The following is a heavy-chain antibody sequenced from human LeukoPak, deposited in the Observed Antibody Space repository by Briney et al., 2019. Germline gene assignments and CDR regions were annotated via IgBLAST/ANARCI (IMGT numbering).Heavy chain of an antibody. Sequence: GRSLRLSCTASGFTFGGYAMSWVRQAPGKGLEWVGFIRSKAYGGTTEYAASVKGRFTISRDDSKSIAYLQMNSLKTEDTAVYYCTRWFDVVAFDIWGQGTMVTVSS. J-gene: IGHJ3*02. V-gene: IGHV3-49*04. CDR3: TRWFDVVAFDI. CDR2: IRSKAYGGTT. CDR1: GFTFGGYA. D-gene: IGHD3-10*01.